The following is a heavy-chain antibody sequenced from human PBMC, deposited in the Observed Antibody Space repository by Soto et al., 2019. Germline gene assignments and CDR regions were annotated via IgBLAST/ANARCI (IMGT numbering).Heavy chain of an antibody. Sequence: SLRLSCTGSGFPFANFLMRWFPQAPGKGLEWVGFIRSQPYGGTTQYAASVRGRFTISRDDSKGIAYLQMNSLKSEDSGVYYCIGSFPFWGQGTLVTVSS. CDR1: GFPFANFL. V-gene: IGHV3-49*03. J-gene: IGHJ1*01. CDR2: IRSQPYGGTT. CDR3: IGSFPF. D-gene: IGHD3-10*01.